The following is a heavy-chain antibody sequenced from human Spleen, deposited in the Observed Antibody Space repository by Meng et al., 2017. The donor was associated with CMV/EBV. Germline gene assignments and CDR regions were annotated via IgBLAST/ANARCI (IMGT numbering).Heavy chain of an antibody. CDR1: GYTFTGYY. J-gene: IGHJ4*02. CDR2: ISPSGDST. V-gene: IGHV1-46*01. CDR3: ARERGSTHYFDY. Sequence: ASVKVSCKASGYTFTGYYMHWVRQAPGQGLEWMGLISPSGDSTQYAQKFQGRVTMTRDTSTSTVYMELSSLRSEDTAVYYCARERGSTHYFDYWGQGTLVTVSS.